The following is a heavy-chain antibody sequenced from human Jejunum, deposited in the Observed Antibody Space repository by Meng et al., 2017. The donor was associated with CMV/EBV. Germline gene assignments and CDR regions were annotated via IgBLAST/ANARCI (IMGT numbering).Heavy chain of an antibody. CDR1: GGSFSSTSYP. D-gene: IGHD4-11*01. V-gene: IGHV4-39*07. J-gene: IGHJ4*02. Sequence: GGSFSSTSYPWGWVRQSPGKGLEWVGSISFTGSTYYHPSLERRLTISVDRSKNQFSLRLTTATAADAAVYYCVRVDTMTTFLLDSWGPGTLVTVSS. CDR3: VRVDTMTTFLLDS. CDR2: ISFTGST.